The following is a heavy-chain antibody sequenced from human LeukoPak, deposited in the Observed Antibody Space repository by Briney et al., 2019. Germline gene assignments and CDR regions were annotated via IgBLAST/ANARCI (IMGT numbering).Heavy chain of an antibody. J-gene: IGHJ6*03. CDR2: IYYSGST. D-gene: IGHD3-16*01. CDR1: GGSISSYY. Sequence: SETLSLTCTVSGGSISSYYWSWIRQPPGKGLEWIGYIYYSGSTNYNPSLKSRVTISVDTSKNQFSLKLSSVTAADTAVYYCARGGGRFYYYYYYMDVWGKGTPDTVSS. V-gene: IGHV4-59*01. CDR3: ARGGGRFYYYYYYMDV.